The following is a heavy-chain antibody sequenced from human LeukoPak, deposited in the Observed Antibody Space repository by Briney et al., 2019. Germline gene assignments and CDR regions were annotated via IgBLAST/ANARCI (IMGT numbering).Heavy chain of an antibody. CDR2: DFPRDSDT. V-gene: IGHV5-51*01. CDR3: ARPYFGDDTFEF. Sequence: GESLLISCKASGYTFINYWIGWVRPMTGNGLEWVGIDFPRDSDTRSSPPFQGKVTIPADKSISPAYLQWSSLKASDTSMYYCARPYFGDDTFEFWGQGTMVTVSS. CDR1: GYTFINYW. D-gene: IGHD4/OR15-4a*01. J-gene: IGHJ3*01.